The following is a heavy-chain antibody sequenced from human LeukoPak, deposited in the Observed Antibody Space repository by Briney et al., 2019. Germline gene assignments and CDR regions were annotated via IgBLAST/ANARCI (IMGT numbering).Heavy chain of an antibody. CDR2: IYYSGST. CDR3: ARDGPLYSSGWYYFDY. D-gene: IGHD6-19*01. CDR1: GGSISSHY. V-gene: IGHV4-59*11. Sequence: SETLSLTCTVSGGSISSHYWSWIRQPPGKGLEWIGYIYYSGSTNYNPSLKSRVTISVDTSKNQFSQKLSSVTAADTAVYYCARDGPLYSSGWYYFDYWGQGTLVTVSS. J-gene: IGHJ4*02.